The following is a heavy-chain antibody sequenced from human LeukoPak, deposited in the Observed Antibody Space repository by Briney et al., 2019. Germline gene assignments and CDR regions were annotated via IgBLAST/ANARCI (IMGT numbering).Heavy chain of an antibody. V-gene: IGHV3-15*01. D-gene: IGHD3-22*01. CDR3: TTGVTIVVTYDAFDI. CDR1: GFAVGSNY. Sequence: PGGSLRLSCVASGFAVGSNYMSWVRQAPGKGLEWVGRIKSKTDGGTTDYAAPVKGRFTISRNDSENTLYLQMNSLKTEDTAVYYCTTGVTIVVTYDAFDIWGQGTTVTVSS. CDR2: IKSKTDGGTT. J-gene: IGHJ3*02.